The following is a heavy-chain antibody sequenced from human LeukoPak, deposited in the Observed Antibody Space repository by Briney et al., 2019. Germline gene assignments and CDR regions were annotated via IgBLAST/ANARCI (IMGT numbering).Heavy chain of an antibody. J-gene: IGHJ4*02. Sequence: SETLSLTCTVSGGFISSGGYYWSWIRQHPGKGLEWIGYIYYSGSTYYNPSLKSRVTISVDTSKNQFSLKLSSVTATDTAVYYCARTTSIAARPHFDYWGQGTLVTVSS. V-gene: IGHV4-31*03. CDR3: ARTTSIAARPHFDY. CDR2: IYYSGST. CDR1: GGFISSGGYY. D-gene: IGHD6-6*01.